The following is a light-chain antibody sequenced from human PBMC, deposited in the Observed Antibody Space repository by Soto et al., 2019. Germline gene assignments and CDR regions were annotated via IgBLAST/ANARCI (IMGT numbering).Light chain of an antibody. Sequence: EIVMTQSRATLSVSPGERATLSCRASQSVSSNLAWYQQKPGQAPRLPIYGASTRATGIPARFSGSGSGTEFTLTISSLQSEDFEVYYCQQYNNWPRTFGQGTKVEIK. CDR2: GAS. CDR1: QSVSSN. V-gene: IGKV3-15*01. CDR3: QQYNNWPRT. J-gene: IGKJ1*01.